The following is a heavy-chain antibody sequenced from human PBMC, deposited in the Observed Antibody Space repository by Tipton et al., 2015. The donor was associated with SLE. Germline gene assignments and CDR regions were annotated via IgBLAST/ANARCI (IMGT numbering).Heavy chain of an antibody. CDR1: GGSFSDYY. Sequence: TLSLTCAFYGGSFSDYYWSWIRQTPGKGLEWIGDINHIGSTNYNPSLKSRATISVDVSKNQFSLKLTSVTAADTAVYYCAKGRNSLDPWGRGTLVSVSS. CDR3: AKGRNSLDP. J-gene: IGHJ5*02. V-gene: IGHV4-34*01. CDR2: INHIGST. D-gene: IGHD4-23*01.